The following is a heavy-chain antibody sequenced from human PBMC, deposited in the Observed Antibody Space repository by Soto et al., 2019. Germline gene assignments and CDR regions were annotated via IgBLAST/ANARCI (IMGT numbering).Heavy chain of an antibody. Sequence: QVQLVQSGAEVKKPGASVKVSCKASGYTFTSYDINWVRQATGQGLEWMGWMNPNSGNTGYAQKFQGRVTMTRNTSISTAYMELSSLRSEDTAVYYCARRVVPAAMFSYYYYYYMDVWGKGTTVTVSS. V-gene: IGHV1-8*01. CDR3: ARRVVPAAMFSYYYYYYMDV. CDR1: GYTFTSYD. D-gene: IGHD2-2*01. J-gene: IGHJ6*03. CDR2: MNPNSGNT.